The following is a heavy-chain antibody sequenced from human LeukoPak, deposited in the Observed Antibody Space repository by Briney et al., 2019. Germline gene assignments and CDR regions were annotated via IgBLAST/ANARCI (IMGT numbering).Heavy chain of an antibody. J-gene: IGHJ6*03. CDR2: INPNNGGT. D-gene: IGHD2-2*01. Sequence: ASVKVSCKASGYTFTGYYMHWVRQAPGQGLGRMGWINPNNGGTNYAQKFQGRVTMTRDTSISTAYMELSRLRSDDTAVYYCARAGVVPAANYYYYYYMDVWGKGTTVTVSS. V-gene: IGHV1-2*02. CDR3: ARAGVVPAANYYYYYYMDV. CDR1: GYTFTGYY.